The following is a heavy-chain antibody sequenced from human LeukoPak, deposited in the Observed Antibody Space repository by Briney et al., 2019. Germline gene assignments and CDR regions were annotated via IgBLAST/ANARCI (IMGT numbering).Heavy chain of an antibody. D-gene: IGHD6-19*01. Sequence: GGSLRLSCRASGFTVSRYAMSGVRQVPGKELEWVSSITNNNGKTYYADSVKGRFTISRDESENTVFLQMNSLRVEDTAIYYCAKDHPSSGWPTFEYWGQGTLVTVSP. J-gene: IGHJ4*02. V-gene: IGHV3-23*01. CDR1: GFTVSRYA. CDR2: ITNNNGKT. CDR3: AKDHPSSGWPTFEY.